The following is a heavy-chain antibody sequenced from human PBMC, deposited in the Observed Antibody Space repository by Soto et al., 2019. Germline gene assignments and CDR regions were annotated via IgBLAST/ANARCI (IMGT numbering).Heavy chain of an antibody. CDR1: GGTFSSYA. J-gene: IGHJ6*02. CDR2: IIPIFGTA. Sequence: PAASVKVSCKASGGTFSSYAISWVRQAPGQGLEWMGGIIPIFGTANYAQKFQGRVTITADESTSTAYMELSSLRSEDTAVYYCAQSAGERAYQLLVWRGKYYYGMDVWGQGTTVTVSS. CDR3: AQSAGERAYQLLVWRGKYYYGMDV. V-gene: IGHV1-69*13. D-gene: IGHD2-2*01.